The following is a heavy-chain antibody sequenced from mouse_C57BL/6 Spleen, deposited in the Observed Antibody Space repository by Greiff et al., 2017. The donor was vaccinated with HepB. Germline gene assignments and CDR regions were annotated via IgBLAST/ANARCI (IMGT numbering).Heavy chain of an antibody. CDR1: GYAFSSYW. CDR3: AREEDYHFDY. J-gene: IGHJ2*01. V-gene: IGHV1-80*01. Sequence: VKLQQSGAELVKPGASVKISCKASGYAFSSYWMNWVKQRPGKGLEWIGQIYPGDGDTNYNGKFKGKATLTADKSSSTAYMQLSSLTSEASAVYFGAREEDYHFDYWGQGTTLTVSS. D-gene: IGHD2-4*01. CDR2: IYPGDGDT.